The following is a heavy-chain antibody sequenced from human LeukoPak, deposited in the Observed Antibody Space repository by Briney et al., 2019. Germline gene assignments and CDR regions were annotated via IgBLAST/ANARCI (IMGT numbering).Heavy chain of an antibody. CDR1: GLTFAGYD. Sequence: GGSLRLSCAASGLTFAGYDMSWVRQAPGKGPEWVSTISASGDNTYYAGSVKGRFTISRDNSKNTLYLQMDSLRAEDTAVYYCAKRFCSATRCFHFDYWGQGTLVTVSS. D-gene: IGHD2-2*01. CDR3: AKRFCSATRCFHFDY. J-gene: IGHJ4*02. V-gene: IGHV3-23*01. CDR2: ISASGDNT.